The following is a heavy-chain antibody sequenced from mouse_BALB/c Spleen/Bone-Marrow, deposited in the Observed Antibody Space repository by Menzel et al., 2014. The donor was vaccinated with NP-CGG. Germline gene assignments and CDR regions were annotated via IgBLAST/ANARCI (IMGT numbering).Heavy chain of an antibody. CDR3: ARNYYGSSYAMDY. Sequence: VLLVESGPGLVQPSQCLSITCTASGFSLTSYGVHWVRQSPGKGLDWLGVICSGGSTDYNAAFISRLSISKDNSKSQVFFKMNSLQVNDTAIYYCARNYYGSSYAMDYWGQGTSVTVSS. CDR2: ICSGGST. J-gene: IGHJ4*01. D-gene: IGHD1-1*01. V-gene: IGHV2-2*02. CDR1: GFSLTSYG.